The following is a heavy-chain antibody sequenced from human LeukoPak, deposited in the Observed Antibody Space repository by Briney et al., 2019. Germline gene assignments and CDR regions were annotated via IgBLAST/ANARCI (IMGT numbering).Heavy chain of an antibody. D-gene: IGHD6-19*01. CDR1: GGSISSYY. Sequence: SETLSLTCTVSGGSISSYYWSWIRQPPGKGLEYIAYMYYSGSANYNPSLKSRVTISVDTSKNQFSLKLSSVTAADTAFYYCTRHEAVPFWFDPWGQGTLVTVSS. J-gene: IGHJ5*02. CDR3: TRHEAVPFWFDP. V-gene: IGHV4-59*08. CDR2: MYYSGSA.